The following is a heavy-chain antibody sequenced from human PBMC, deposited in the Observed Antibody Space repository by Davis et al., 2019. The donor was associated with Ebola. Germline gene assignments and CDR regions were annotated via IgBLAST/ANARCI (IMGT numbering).Heavy chain of an antibody. CDR3: AKSVWVAVAGYFDY. CDR2: IKSKTDGGTT. J-gene: IGHJ4*02. V-gene: IGHV3-15*07. CDR1: GFTFSNAW. D-gene: IGHD6-19*01. Sequence: PGGSLRLSCAASGFTFSNAWMNWVRQAPGKGLEWVGRIKSKTDGGTTDYAAPVKGRFTISRDDSKNTLYLQMNSLKTEDTAVYYCAKSVWVAVAGYFDYWGQGTLVTVSS.